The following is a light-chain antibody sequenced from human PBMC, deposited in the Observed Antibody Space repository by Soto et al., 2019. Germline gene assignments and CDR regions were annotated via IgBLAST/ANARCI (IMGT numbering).Light chain of an antibody. CDR2: EVS. V-gene: IGLV2-14*01. CDR3: SSYTSSSTQV. CDR1: SSDVGGYNY. Sequence: QSVLTQPSSVSGSPGQSITISCTGTSSDVGGYNYVSWYQQHPGKAPKLMIYEVSNRPSGVSNRFSGSKSGNTASLTISGLQAEDEADYYCSSYTSSSTQVFGTGTTVTAL. J-gene: IGLJ1*01.